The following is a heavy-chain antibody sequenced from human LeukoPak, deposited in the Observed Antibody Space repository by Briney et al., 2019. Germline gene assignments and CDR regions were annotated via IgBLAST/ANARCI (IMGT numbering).Heavy chain of an antibody. Sequence: GGSLRLSCAASGFTFISYVLPWSGRAPAKGREGVAVISYDGSNKYYADSVKGRFTISRDNSKNTLYLQMNSLRAEDTAVHYCARGPYYDFWSGYGLSGYWGQGTLVTVSS. CDR2: ISYDGSNK. V-gene: IGHV3-30-3*01. CDR1: GFTFISYV. D-gene: IGHD3-3*01. CDR3: ARGPYYDFWSGYGLSGY. J-gene: IGHJ4*02.